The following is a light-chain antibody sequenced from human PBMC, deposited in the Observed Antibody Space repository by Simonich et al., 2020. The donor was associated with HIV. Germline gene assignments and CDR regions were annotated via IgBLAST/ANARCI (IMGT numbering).Light chain of an antibody. Sequence: EIVMTQSPATLSVSPGERATLSCRASQSVSSNLDGYQQKPGQTPRLLIYGASTRATGIPARFSGSGSATEFTLTISSLQSEDFAVYYCQEYNNWPPWTFGQGTKVEIK. J-gene: IGKJ1*01. V-gene: IGKV3-15*01. CDR1: QSVSSN. CDR3: QEYNNWPPWT. CDR2: GAS.